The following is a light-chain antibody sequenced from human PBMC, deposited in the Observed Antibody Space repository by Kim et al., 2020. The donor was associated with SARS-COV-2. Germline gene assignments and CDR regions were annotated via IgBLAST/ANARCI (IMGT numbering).Light chain of an antibody. V-gene: IGLV4-69*01. CDR1: SGHSSYA. J-gene: IGLJ1*01. CDR2: VNSDGSH. Sequence: QPVLTQSPSASASLGASDKLTCTLSSGHSSYAIAWHQQQPEKGPRYLMRVNSDGSHSRGDGIPDRFSGSSSGAERYLSISSLQSEDEADYYCQTSDTVIHVFGTGTKVAVL. CDR3: QTSDTVIHV.